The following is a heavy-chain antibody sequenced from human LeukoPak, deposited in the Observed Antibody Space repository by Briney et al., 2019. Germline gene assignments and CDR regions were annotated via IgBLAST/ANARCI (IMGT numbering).Heavy chain of an antibody. Sequence: TGGSLRLSCAASGFTFSSYAMSWVRQAPGKGLEWVSYISSSGSTIYYADSVKGRFTISRDNAKNSLYLQMNSLRAEDTAVYYCARAYQLPTYLDYWGQGTLVTVPS. J-gene: IGHJ4*02. CDR1: GFTFSSYA. CDR3: ARAYQLPTYLDY. V-gene: IGHV3-48*04. CDR2: ISSSGSTI. D-gene: IGHD2-2*01.